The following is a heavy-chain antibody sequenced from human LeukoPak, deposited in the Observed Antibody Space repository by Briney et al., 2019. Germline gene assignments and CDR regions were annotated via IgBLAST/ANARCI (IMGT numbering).Heavy chain of an antibody. CDR3: ARDTGSSSGGGSGKDG. V-gene: IGHV4-38-2*02. D-gene: IGHD6-13*01. CDR2: IYHSGST. CDR1: GYSISSGYY. J-gene: IGHJ6*04. Sequence: SETLSLTCAVSGYSISSGYYWGWIRQPPGKGLEWIGSIYHSGSTLYNPSLKSRVTISVDTSKTQFSLNLSSVTAADTAVDYWARDTGSSSGGGSGKDGWGKGTTVTVSS.